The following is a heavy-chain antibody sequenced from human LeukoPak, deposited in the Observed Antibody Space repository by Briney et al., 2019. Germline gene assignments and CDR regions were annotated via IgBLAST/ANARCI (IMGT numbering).Heavy chain of an antibody. J-gene: IGHJ4*02. CDR2: INHSGST. V-gene: IGHV4-34*01. D-gene: IGHD3-10*01. CDR1: GGSFSGYY. Sequence: SETLSLTCAVYGGSFSGYYWSWIRQPPGKGLEWIGEINHSGSTNYNPSLKSRLTISLDTSKNQFSLKLNSVTAADTAVYYCARGRSGHGGLDYWGQGTLVTVSS. CDR3: ARGRSGHGGLDY.